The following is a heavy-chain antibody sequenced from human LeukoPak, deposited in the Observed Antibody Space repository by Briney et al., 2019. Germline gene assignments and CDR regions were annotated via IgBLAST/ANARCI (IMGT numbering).Heavy chain of an antibody. CDR2: ISGSGGST. Sequence: GGSLRLSCAASGFTFSSYAMSWVRQAPGKGLEWVSAISGSGGSTYYADSVKGRFTISRDNSKNTLYLQVNSLRAEDTAVYYCAKDLKVTRTVDYWGQGTLVTVSS. V-gene: IGHV3-23*01. J-gene: IGHJ4*02. CDR1: GFTFSSYA. D-gene: IGHD4-17*01. CDR3: AKDLKVTRTVDY.